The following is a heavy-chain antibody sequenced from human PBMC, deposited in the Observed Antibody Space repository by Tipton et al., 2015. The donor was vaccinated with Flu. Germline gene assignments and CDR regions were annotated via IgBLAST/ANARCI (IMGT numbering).Heavy chain of an antibody. J-gene: IGHJ6*02. Sequence: SGFTFSNYWMSWVRQAPGKGLEWVANIKQDGSEEDHVDSVKGRFTISRDNAKNSLYLQMNSLRAEDTAVYYCARVTTVYYYGMDVWGQGTTVTVSS. CDR3: ARVTTVYYYGMDV. CDR1: GFTFSNYW. V-gene: IGHV3-7*04. D-gene: IGHD4-17*01. CDR2: IKQDGSEE.